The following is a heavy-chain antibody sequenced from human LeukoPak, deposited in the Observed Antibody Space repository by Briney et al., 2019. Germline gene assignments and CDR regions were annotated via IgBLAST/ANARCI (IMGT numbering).Heavy chain of an antibody. CDR2: IYDSLST. Sequence: PSETLSLTCTVSGGSMSTYYWSWIRHPPGKGLEWIGYIYDSLSTDYNPPLKSRVTISVAMSKNQFSLKFTSVTAAYTAVYYCARRSWYVDHWGQGTLVTVSS. J-gene: IGHJ5*02. CDR1: GGSMSTYY. D-gene: IGHD6-13*01. V-gene: IGHV4-59*01. CDR3: ARRSWYVDH.